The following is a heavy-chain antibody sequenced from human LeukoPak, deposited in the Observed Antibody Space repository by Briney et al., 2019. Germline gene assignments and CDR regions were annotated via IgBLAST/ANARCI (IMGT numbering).Heavy chain of an antibody. J-gene: IGHJ5*02. CDR3: ARSEGFCSGNKCYERGWFDP. V-gene: IGHV3-30*03. CDR1: GFTFSSYS. D-gene: IGHD2-15*01. CDR2: ISYDGNNE. Sequence: PGGSLRLSCAASGFTFSSYSMNWARQAPGKGLEWVAFISYDGNNEYYADSVKGRFTISRDNSKNSMFLQMNSLRAEDTAVYSCARSEGFCSGNKCYERGWFDPWGQGTLVTVSS.